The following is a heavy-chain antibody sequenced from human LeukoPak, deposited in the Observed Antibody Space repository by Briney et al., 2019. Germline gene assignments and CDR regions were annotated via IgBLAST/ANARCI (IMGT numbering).Heavy chain of an antibody. CDR3: AKVVQQLVRRTNFDY. J-gene: IGHJ4*02. CDR2: ISGSGGST. D-gene: IGHD6-13*01. Sequence: PGGSLRLSCAASGFTFSGYAMSWVRQAPGKGLEWVSAISGSGGSTYYADSVKGRFTISRDNSKNTLYLQMNSLRAEDTAVYYCAKVVQQLVRRTNFDYWGQGTLVTVSS. V-gene: IGHV3-23*01. CDR1: GFTFSGYA.